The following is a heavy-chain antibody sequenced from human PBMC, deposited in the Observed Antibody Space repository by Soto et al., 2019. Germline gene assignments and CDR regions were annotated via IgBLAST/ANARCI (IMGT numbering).Heavy chain of an antibody. CDR1: GFTFISSF. V-gene: IGHV3-7*03. Sequence: PGGSLRLSCVASGFTFISSFMGWIRQAPGKGLEWVANINQGGGVTYYVDSVEGRFTISRDNTKDSLYLQMNSLRGGDTAIYYCARYYRGSGRYFFDYWGQGTLVTVSS. CDR3: ARYYRGSGRYFFDY. J-gene: IGHJ4*02. CDR2: INQGGGVT. D-gene: IGHD6-19*01.